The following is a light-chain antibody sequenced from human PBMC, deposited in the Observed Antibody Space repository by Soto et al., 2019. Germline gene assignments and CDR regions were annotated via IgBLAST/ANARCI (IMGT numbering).Light chain of an antibody. CDR3: LQYKSYPLS. CDR1: QGISND. CDR2: TAS. J-gene: IGKJ4*01. V-gene: IGKV1-17*01. Sequence: DIQMTQSPSTLSASVGDRVTITCRAGQGISNDLAWYQQKPGKAPKRLIYTASSLKSGVPSRFSGSRSGTEFTLTISTLQPDDFASYYCLQYKSYPLSFGRGTTVEVK.